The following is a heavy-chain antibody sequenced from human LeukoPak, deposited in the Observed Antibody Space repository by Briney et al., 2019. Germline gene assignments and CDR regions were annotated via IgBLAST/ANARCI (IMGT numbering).Heavy chain of an antibody. Sequence: PGGSLRLSCAASGFTFDDYAMHWVRQAPGKGLEWVSLISGDGGSTYYADSVKGRFTISRDNSKNSLYLQMNSLRTKDTALYYCAKDLPYYGMDVWGQGTTVTVSS. CDR1: GFTFDDYA. CDR3: AKDLPYYGMDV. J-gene: IGHJ6*02. V-gene: IGHV3-43*02. CDR2: ISGDGGST.